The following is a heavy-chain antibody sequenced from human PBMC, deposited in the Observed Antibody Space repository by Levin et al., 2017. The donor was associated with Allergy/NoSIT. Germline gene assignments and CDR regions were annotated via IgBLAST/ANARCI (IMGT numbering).Heavy chain of an antibody. CDR2: IYYSGST. J-gene: IGHJ4*02. CDR1: GGSISSYY. V-gene: IGHV4-59*08. D-gene: IGHD6-13*01. CDR3: ARANFHSSSWYASFDY. Sequence: SCTVSGGSISSYYWSWIRQPPGKGLEWIGYIYYSGSTNYNPSLKSRVTISVDTSKNQFSLKLSSVTAADTAVYYCARANFHSSSWYASFDYWGQGTLVTVSS.